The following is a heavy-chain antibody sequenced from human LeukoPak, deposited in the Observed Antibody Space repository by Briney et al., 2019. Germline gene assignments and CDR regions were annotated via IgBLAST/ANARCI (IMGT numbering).Heavy chain of an antibody. CDR2: ISTYNGNT. J-gene: IGHJ4*02. V-gene: IGHV1-18*01. CDR3: ARGDDYGDYWGLY. Sequence: VASVKVSCKASGYTVTKYGITWVRQAPGQGLEWMGWISTYNGNTNYAQKLQGRVTMTTDTSTSTAYMELRSLISDDAAVYYCARGDDYGDYWGLYWGQGTLVTVSS. D-gene: IGHD4-17*01. CDR1: GYTVTKYG.